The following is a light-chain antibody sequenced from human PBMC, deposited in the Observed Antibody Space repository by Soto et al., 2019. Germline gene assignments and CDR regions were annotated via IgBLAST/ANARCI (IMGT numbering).Light chain of an antibody. Sequence: DIPMPQSSFYLSASVGARGTITCQASQNIHNYLNWSTQKPGRAPKLLIYDGSNLEAGVPSRFSGSGSGTDFTLTIRRLQPEDIATYDCQQYENLPTFGQGTRLEIK. V-gene: IGKV1-33*01. J-gene: IGKJ5*01. CDR2: DGS. CDR1: QNIHNY. CDR3: QQYENLPT.